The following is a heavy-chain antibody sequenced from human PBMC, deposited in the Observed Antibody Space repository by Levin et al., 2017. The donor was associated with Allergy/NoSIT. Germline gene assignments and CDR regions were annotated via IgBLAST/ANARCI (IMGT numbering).Heavy chain of an antibody. J-gene: IGHJ4*02. CDR1: GFTFSSYS. V-gene: IGHV3-21*01. CDR2: ISSSSSYI. Sequence: GGSLRLSCAASGFTFSSYSMNWVRQAPGKGLEWVSSISSSSSYIYYADSVKGRFTISRDNAKNSLYLQMNSLRAEDTAVYYCARGVTMIVGSDFDYWGQGTLVTVSS. D-gene: IGHD3-22*01. CDR3: ARGVTMIVGSDFDY.